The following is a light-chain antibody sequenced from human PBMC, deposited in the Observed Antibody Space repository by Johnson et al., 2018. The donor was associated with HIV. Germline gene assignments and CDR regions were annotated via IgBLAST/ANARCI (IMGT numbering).Light chain of an antibody. J-gene: IGLJ1*01. Sequence: QSMLTQPPSVSAAPGQKVTISCSGSTSNIGNNYVSWYQQLPGTAPKLLIYDNNKRPSGIPDRFSGSKSGTSATLGITGLQTGDEADYYCGTWDSSLPSGFFGTGTKVTVL. V-gene: IGLV1-51*01. CDR1: TSNIGNNY. CDR2: DNN. CDR3: GTWDSSLPSGF.